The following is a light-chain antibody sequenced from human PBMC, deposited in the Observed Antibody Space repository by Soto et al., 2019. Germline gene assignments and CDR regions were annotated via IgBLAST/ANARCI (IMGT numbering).Light chain of an antibody. V-gene: IGKV1-5*03. CDR2: KAS. CDR3: HQYDSSST. CDR1: QSVGRW. J-gene: IGKJ1*01. Sequence: DIQMTQSPSTLSASIGDTVTITCRASQSVGRWLAWYQQRPWKPPSVLIYKASTLKYGVPSRFSGSGSGTEFTLTISSLQPDDFGTYYCHQYDSSSTFGQGTKVEMK.